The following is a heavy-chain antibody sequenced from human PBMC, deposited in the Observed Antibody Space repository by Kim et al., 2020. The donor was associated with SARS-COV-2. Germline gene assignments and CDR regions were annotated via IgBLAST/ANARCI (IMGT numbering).Heavy chain of an antibody. CDR1: GFTFSTYG. D-gene: IGHD1-26*01. J-gene: IGHJ6*02. CDR2: ISNSGGNT. CDR3: AQSQTGSHLNVMDV. V-gene: IGHV3-23*01. Sequence: GGSLRLSCAASGFTFSTYGMSWVRQAPGKGLEAVSGISNSGGNTNATDSVKGRFSISRDNSRNTLYLQMNSLRAEDTAIYYCAQSQTGSHLNVMDVWGQG.